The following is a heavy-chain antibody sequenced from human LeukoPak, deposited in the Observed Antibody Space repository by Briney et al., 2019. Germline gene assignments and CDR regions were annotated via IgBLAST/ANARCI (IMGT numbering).Heavy chain of an antibody. J-gene: IGHJ4*02. CDR1: GCTFSSYA. V-gene: IGHV1-69*04. Sequence: GASVKVSCKASGCTFSSYAISWLRQAPGQGLEWMGRIIPILGIANYAQKFQGRVTITADKSTSTAYMELSSLRSEDTAVYYCAGIPATAIGVDYWGQGTLVTVSS. CDR3: AGIPATAIGVDY. D-gene: IGHD6-13*01. CDR2: IIPILGIA.